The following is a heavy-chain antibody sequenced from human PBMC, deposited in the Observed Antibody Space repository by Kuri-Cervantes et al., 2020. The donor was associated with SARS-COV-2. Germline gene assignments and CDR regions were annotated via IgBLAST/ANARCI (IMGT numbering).Heavy chain of an antibody. D-gene: IGHD3-3*01. CDR3: ARGPLGSYDFWSGYYHNYDY. CDR2: INPSGGST. Sequence: ASVKVSCKASGYTFTSYYMHWVRQAPGRGLEWMGIINPSGGSTSYAQKFQGRVAMTRDTSTSTVYMELSSLRSEDTAVYYCARGPLGSYDFWSGYYHNYDYWGQGTLVTVSS. V-gene: IGHV1-46*01. CDR1: GYTFTSYY. J-gene: IGHJ4*02.